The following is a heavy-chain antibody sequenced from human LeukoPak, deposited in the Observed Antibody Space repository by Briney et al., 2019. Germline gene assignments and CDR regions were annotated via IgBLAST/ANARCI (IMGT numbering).Heavy chain of an antibody. CDR3: ARVGGSYWGYYYYYMDV. CDR2: MNPNSGNT. CDR1: GYTFTSYD. D-gene: IGHD3-16*01. V-gene: IGHV1-8*03. Sequence: GASVKVSCKASGYTFTSYDINWVRQATGQGLEWMGWMNPNSGNTGYAQKFQGRVTITRNTSISTAYMELSSLRSEDTAVYYCARVGGSYWGYYYYYMDVWGKGTTVTVSS. J-gene: IGHJ6*03.